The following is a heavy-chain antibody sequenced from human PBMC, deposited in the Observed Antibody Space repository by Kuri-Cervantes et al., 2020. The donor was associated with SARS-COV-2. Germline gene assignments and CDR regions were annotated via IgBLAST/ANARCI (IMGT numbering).Heavy chain of an antibody. V-gene: IGHV3-48*01. Sequence: GESLKISCAASGFTFSSYSMNWVRQAPEKGLEWVSYISSSSSTIYYADSVKGRFTISRDNAKNSLYLQMNSLRAEDTAVYYCASRRAGAAAGIWGWFDPWGQGTLVTVSS. J-gene: IGHJ5*02. CDR2: ISSSSSTI. D-gene: IGHD6-13*01. CDR1: GFTFSSYS. CDR3: ASRRAGAAAGIWGWFDP.